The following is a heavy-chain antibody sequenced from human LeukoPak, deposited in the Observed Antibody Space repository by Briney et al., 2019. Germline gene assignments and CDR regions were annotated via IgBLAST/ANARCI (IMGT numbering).Heavy chain of an antibody. CDR2: INGGGGNT. CDR1: GFMFNSYV. J-gene: IGHJ4*02. D-gene: IGHD4-17*01. Sequence: GGSLRLSCAASGFMFNSYVMSWVRQAPGKGLEWVSAINGGGGNTYYADSVKGRFTISRDNSKNTLYLQMNSLRAEDTAVYYCARETGSAVGSTDFDYWGQGTLVTVSS. CDR3: ARETGSAVGSTDFDY. V-gene: IGHV3-23*01.